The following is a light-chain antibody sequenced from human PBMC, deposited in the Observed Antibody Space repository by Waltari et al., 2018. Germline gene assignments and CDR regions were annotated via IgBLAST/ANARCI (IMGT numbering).Light chain of an antibody. CDR1: QTVNSKY. Sequence: EIVLTQSPGTLSLSPGERATLSCRASQTVNSKYLVWYQQKPAQAPRLLIYDASTRVTGIPDRFSGSGSGTGFTLTISRLEPEDFAVYYCQQYGGSPWTFGQGTKVESK. CDR2: DAS. V-gene: IGKV3-20*01. CDR3: QQYGGSPWT. J-gene: IGKJ1*01.